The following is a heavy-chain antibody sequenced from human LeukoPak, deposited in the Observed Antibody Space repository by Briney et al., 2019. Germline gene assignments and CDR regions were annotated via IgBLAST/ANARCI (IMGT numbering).Heavy chain of an antibody. Sequence: SVKVSCKASGGTFSSYAISWVRQAPGQGLEWMGRIIPILGIANYAQKFQGRVTITADKSTSTAYMELSSLRSEDTAVYYCARSLNIAVAGTVENGMDVWGQGTTVTVSS. J-gene: IGHJ6*02. V-gene: IGHV1-69*04. CDR2: IIPILGIA. CDR1: GGTFSSYA. D-gene: IGHD6-19*01. CDR3: ARSLNIAVAGTVENGMDV.